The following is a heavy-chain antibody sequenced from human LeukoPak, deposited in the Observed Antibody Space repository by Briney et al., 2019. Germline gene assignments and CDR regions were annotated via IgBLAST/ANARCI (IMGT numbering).Heavy chain of an antibody. D-gene: IGHD4-23*01. J-gene: IGHJ4*02. CDR3: ASSYGGNSVDY. Sequence: PSETLSLTCTVSGGSISSYYWSWIRQPPGKGLEWIGYIYYSGNTNYNPSLKSRVTISVDTSKNQFSLKLSSVTAADTAVYYCASSYGGNSVDYWGQGTLVTVSS. CDR1: GGSISSYY. V-gene: IGHV4-59*08. CDR2: IYYSGNT.